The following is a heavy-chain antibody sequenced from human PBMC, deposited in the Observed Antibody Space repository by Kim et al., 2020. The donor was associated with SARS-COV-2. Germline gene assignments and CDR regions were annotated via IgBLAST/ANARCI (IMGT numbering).Heavy chain of an antibody. CDR1: GGSFSGYY. D-gene: IGHD2-21*02. V-gene: IGHV4-34*01. Sequence: SETLSLTCAVYGGSFSGYYWSWIRQPPGKGLEWIGEINHSGSTNYNPSLKSRVTISVDTSKNQFSLKLSSVTAADTAGYYCARVHIVVVTATDNWFDPWGQGTLVTVSS. CDR3: ARVHIVVVTATDNWFDP. CDR2: INHSGST. J-gene: IGHJ5*02.